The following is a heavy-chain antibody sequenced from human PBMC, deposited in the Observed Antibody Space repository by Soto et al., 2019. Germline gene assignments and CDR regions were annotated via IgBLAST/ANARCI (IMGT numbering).Heavy chain of an antibody. V-gene: IGHV1-46*01. CDR2: INPSGGST. Sequence: ASVKVSCKASGYTFTSYYMHWVRQAPGQGLEWMGIINPSGGSTSYAQKFQGRVTMTRDTSTSTVYMELSSLRSEDTAVYYCASSGWAAGYHYYGMDVWGQGTTVTVSS. J-gene: IGHJ6*02. CDR3: ASSGWAAGYHYYGMDV. D-gene: IGHD6-13*01. CDR1: GYTFTSYY.